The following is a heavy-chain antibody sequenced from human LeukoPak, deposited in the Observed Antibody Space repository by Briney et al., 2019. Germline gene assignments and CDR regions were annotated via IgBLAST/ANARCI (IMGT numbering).Heavy chain of an antibody. CDR2: ISWNSGSI. J-gene: IGHJ4*02. Sequence: QSGGSLRLSCAASGFTFDDYAMHWVRQAPGKGLEWVSGISWNSGSIGYADSVKGRFTISRDNAKNSLYLQMNSLRAEDTALYYCAKGNADYYDSSWRGFFDYWGQGTLVTVSS. CDR3: AKGNADYYDSSWRGFFDY. D-gene: IGHD3-22*01. V-gene: IGHV3-9*01. CDR1: GFTFDDYA.